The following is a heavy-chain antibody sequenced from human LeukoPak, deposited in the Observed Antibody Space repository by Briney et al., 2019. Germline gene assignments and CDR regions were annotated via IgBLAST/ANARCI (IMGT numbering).Heavy chain of an antibody. V-gene: IGHV3-23*01. Sequence: GGTLRLSCVASGFNFQRYGMGWVRQAPGKGLEWVSATSGSADSTHYADSVKGRFTISRDNSKNTLYLQMNSLRAEDTAVYYCAKDTGYYDSSGYYGGDYWGQGTLVTVSS. CDR2: TSGSADST. D-gene: IGHD3-22*01. J-gene: IGHJ4*02. CDR1: GFNFQRYG. CDR3: AKDTGYYDSSGYYGGDY.